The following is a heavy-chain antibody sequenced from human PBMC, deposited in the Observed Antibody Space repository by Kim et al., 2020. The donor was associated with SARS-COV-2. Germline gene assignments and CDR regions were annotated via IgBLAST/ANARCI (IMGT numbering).Heavy chain of an antibody. D-gene: IGHD3-10*02. V-gene: IGHV3-30*18. CDR2: ISYEGSKK. CDR1: GFTFNNFG. CDR3: AKANVFILFGKCHDDGFDL. Sequence: GGSLRLSCAASGFTFNNFGMHWVRQAPGKGLEWVAVISYEGSKKHYADSVKGRFTISRDSSKNTMYLQMSSLTVEDTAIYYCAKANVFILFGKCHDDGFDLWGQGTKVTVSS. J-gene: IGHJ3*01.